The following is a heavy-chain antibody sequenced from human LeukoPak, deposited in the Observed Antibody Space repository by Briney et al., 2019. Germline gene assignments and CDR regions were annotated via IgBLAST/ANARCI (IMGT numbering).Heavy chain of an antibody. V-gene: IGHV4-59*01. CDR1: GGSISSYY. D-gene: IGHD3-3*01. CDR2: IYYSGST. Sequence: PSETLSLTCTVSGGSISSYYWSWIRQPPGKGLEGIGYIYYSGSTNYNPSLKSRVTISVDTSKNQFSLKLSSVTAADTAVYYCARVSGFWSGFGYFDYWGQGTLVTVSS. CDR3: ARVSGFWSGFGYFDY. J-gene: IGHJ4*02.